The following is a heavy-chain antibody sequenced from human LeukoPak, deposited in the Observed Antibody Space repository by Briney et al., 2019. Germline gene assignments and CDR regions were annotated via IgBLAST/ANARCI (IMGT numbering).Heavy chain of an antibody. Sequence: SETLSLTCAVYGGSFSGYYWSWIRQPPGKGLEWIGEINHSGSTNYNPSLKSRVTISVDTSKNQFSLKLSSVTAADTAVYYCARGPPRITIFGVVTRHYFDYWGQETLVTVSS. CDR1: GGSFSGYY. CDR2: INHSGST. D-gene: IGHD3-3*01. J-gene: IGHJ4*02. V-gene: IGHV4-34*01. CDR3: ARGPPRITIFGVVTRHYFDY.